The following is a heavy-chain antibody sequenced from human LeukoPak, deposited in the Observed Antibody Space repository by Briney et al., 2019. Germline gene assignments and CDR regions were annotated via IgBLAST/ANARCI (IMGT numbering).Heavy chain of an antibody. V-gene: IGHV4-39*01. CDR2: INHSGST. Sequence: SETLSLTCTVSGGSISSSSYYWGWIRQPPGKGLEWIGEINHSGSTNYNPSLRSRVTISVDTSKNQFSLKLSSVTAADTAVYYCARHRIAARSRYWYFDLWGRGTLVTVSS. J-gene: IGHJ2*01. CDR3: ARHRIAARSRYWYFDL. D-gene: IGHD6-6*01. CDR1: GGSISSSSYY.